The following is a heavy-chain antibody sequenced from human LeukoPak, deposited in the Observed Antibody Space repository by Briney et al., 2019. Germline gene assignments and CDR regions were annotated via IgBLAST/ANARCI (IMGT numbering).Heavy chain of an antibody. CDR2: IYYSGST. D-gene: IGHD2-15*01. V-gene: IGHV4-59*08. CDR3: AGSEDIVVVVAATPGMDV. J-gene: IGHJ6*02. CDR1: GGSISSYY. Sequence: SETLSLTCTVSGGSISSYYWSWIRQPPGKGLEWIGYIYYSGSTNYNPSLKSRVTISVDTSKNQFSLKLSSVTAADTAVYYCAGSEDIVVVVAATPGMDVWGQGTTVTVSS.